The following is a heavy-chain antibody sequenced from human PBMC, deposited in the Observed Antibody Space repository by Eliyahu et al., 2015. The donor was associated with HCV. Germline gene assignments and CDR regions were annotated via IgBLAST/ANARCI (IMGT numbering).Heavy chain of an antibody. CDR2: MSFGRSX. V-gene: IGHV4-39*02. J-gene: IGHJ4*02. D-gene: IGHD4-11*01. CDR1: GVSISSYY. Sequence: QLQLQESGPGLVKPSETLSLTCXVGGVSISSYYWGWIRQPPGKGLEWIGSMSFGRSXYYNPSLKSRVTMSVDTAKNHFSLNLRSVTAADRATYYCARLQYSSAYYYFDYWGQGTLVTVSS. CDR3: ARLQYSSAYYYFDY.